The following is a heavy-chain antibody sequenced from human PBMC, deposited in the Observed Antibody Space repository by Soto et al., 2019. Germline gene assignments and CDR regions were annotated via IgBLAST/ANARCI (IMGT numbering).Heavy chain of an antibody. CDR3: ARDPAVDYCSGGSCYRFQH. Sequence: AASVKVSCKASGYTFTSYGISWVRQAPGRGLEWMGWISAYNGNTNYAQKLQGRVTMTTDTSTSTAYMELRSLRSDDTAVYYCARDPAVDYCSGGSCYRFQHWGQGTLVTVS. CDR2: ISAYNGNT. J-gene: IGHJ1*01. V-gene: IGHV1-18*01. D-gene: IGHD2-15*01. CDR1: GYTFTSYG.